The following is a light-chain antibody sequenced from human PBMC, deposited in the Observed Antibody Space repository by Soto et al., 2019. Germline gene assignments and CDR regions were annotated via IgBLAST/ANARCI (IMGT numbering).Light chain of an antibody. CDR2: YDS. V-gene: IGLV3-21*04. CDR1: NIEDKR. J-gene: IGLJ1*01. Sequence: SYELTQPPSVSVAPEKTTTITCGGNNIEDKRVHWYRQKPGQAPVLLISYDSDRPSGIPERFSGSNSGNTATLTISRVEAGDEADYYCQVWDIMTDNYVFGGGTKLTVL. CDR3: QVWDIMTDNYV.